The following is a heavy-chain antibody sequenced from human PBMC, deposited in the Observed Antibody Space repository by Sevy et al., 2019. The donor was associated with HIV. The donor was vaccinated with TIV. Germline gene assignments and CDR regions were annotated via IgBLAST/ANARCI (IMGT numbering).Heavy chain of an antibody. Sequence: LSLTCAGSGFTFSNYGMHWVRRAPGKGLEWVAIIWYDGSNKYYTESVKGRFTISRDNSKNMLYLQMNGLRAEDTAVYYCARDKLQTTGSLGDYYYGLDVWGQGTRVTVSS. J-gene: IGHJ6*02. CDR1: GFTFSNYG. CDR3: ARDKLQTTGSLGDYYYGLDV. V-gene: IGHV3-33*01. D-gene: IGHD3-16*01. CDR2: IWYDGSNK.